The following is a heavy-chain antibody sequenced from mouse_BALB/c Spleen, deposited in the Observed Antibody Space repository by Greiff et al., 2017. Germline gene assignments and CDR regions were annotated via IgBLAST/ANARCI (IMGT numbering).Heavy chain of an antibody. CDR3: ARDRGDYEMDY. Sequence: VKVVESGPGLVAPSQSLSITCTVSGFSLTSYDISWIRQPPGKGLEWLGVIWTGGGTNYNSAFMSRLSISKDNSKSQVFLKMNSLQTDDTARYYCARDRGDYEMDYWGQGTSVTVSS. D-gene: IGHD2-4*01. J-gene: IGHJ4*01. CDR1: GFSLTSYD. CDR2: IWTGGGT. V-gene: IGHV2-9-2*01.